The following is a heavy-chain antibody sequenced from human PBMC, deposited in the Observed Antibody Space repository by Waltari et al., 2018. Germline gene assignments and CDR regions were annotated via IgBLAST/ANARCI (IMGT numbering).Heavy chain of an antibody. Sequence: QLQLQESGPGLVKPSETLSLTCTVSGGSITSTNYYWGWIRQPPGKGLEWIGTIDYSGSTYYNPSLKSRVTISVDTSKNQFSLKLISVTAADTAVYYCAGRFVALPLDYFDYWGQGTLVTVSS. D-gene: IGHD1-7*01. V-gene: IGHV4-39*01. J-gene: IGHJ4*02. CDR2: IDYSGST. CDR3: AGRFVALPLDYFDY. CDR1: GGSITSTNYY.